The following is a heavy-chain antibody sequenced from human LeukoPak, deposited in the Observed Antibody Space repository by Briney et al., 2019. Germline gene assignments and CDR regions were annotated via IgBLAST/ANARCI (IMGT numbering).Heavy chain of an antibody. CDR3: ARAPVDCSSPSCWENWFDP. V-gene: IGHV4-31*03. Sequence: SETLSLTCTVSGGSISSGGYYWSWIRQHPGKGLEWSGYIYYSGSTYYNPSLKSRVTISVDTSKNQFSLKLSSVTAADTAVYYCARAPVDCSSPSCWENWFDPWGQGTLVTVSS. D-gene: IGHD2-2*01. CDR1: GGSISSGGYY. CDR2: IYYSGST. J-gene: IGHJ5*02.